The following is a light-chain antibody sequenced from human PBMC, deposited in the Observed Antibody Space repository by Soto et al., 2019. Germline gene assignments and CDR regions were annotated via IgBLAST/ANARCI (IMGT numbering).Light chain of an antibody. Sequence: DIQLTQSPSSVSASVGDSVTITCRASQPIGDRIAWFQQKPGRAPRHLIQFASTLLRGVPSRFSGSGSGTEFILTINSLQAEDFATYYCLQAQAFPRTFGQGTKVDIK. V-gene: IGKV1-12*01. J-gene: IGKJ1*01. CDR3: LQAQAFPRT. CDR1: QPIGDR. CDR2: FAS.